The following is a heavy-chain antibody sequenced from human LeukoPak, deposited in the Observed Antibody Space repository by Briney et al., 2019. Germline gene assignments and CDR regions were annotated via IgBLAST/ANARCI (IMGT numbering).Heavy chain of an antibody. CDR2: ISSSSSYI. CDR1: GFTFSSYS. Sequence: PGGSLRLSCAASGFTFSSYSMNWVRQAPGKGLESVSSISSSSSYIYYADSVKGRFTISRDNAKNSLYLQKNSLRAEDTAVYYCARDLDPIVGANVDYWGQGTLVTVSS. V-gene: IGHV3-21*01. J-gene: IGHJ4*02. CDR3: ARDLDPIVGANVDY. D-gene: IGHD1-26*01.